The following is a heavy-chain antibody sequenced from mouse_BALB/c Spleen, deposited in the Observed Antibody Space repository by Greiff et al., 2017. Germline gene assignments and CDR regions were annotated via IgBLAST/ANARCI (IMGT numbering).Heavy chain of an antibody. V-gene: IGHV1-87*01. CDR1: GYTFTSYW. CDR2: IYPGDGDT. CDR3: ARTATAMDY. J-gene: IGHJ4*01. D-gene: IGHD1-2*01. Sequence: QVQLQQSGAELARPGASVKLSCKASGYTFTSYWMQWVKQRPGQGLEWIGAIYPGDGDTRYTQKFKGKATLTADKSSSTAYMQLSSLASEDSAVYYCARTATAMDYWGQGTSVTVSS.